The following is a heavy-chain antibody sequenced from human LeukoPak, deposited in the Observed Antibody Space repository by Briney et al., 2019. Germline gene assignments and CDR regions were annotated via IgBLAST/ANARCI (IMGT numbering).Heavy chain of an antibody. D-gene: IGHD3-10*01. CDR3: ARDENGHNYKDGMDV. V-gene: IGHV3-30-3*01. CDR2: ISYDGSNK. J-gene: IGHJ6*02. CDR1: GFTFSSYA. Sequence: GGSLRLSCAASGFTFSSYAMHWVRQAPGKGLEWVAVISYDGSNKYYADSVKGRFTISRDNAKNSLYLQMNSLRVEDTAVYFCARDENGHNYKDGMDVWGQGATVTVSS.